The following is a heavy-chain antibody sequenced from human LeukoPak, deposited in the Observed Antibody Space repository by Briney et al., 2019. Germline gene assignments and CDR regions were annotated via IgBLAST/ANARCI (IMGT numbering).Heavy chain of an antibody. J-gene: IGHJ1*01. D-gene: IGHD3-22*01. CDR2: MNPNSGNT. CDR1: GYTFTSYD. V-gene: IGHV1-8*01. Sequence: ASVKVSCKASGYTFTSYDINWVRQATGQGLEWMGWMNPNSGNTGYAQKFQGRVTMTRNTSISTAYMELSSLRSEDTAVYYCAREDYYDSSGYYKNKEYFQHWGQGTLVTVSS. CDR3: AREDYYDSSGYYKNKEYFQH.